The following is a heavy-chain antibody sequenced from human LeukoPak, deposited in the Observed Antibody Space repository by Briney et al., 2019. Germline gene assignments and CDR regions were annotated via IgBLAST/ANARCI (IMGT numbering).Heavy chain of an antibody. D-gene: IGHD3-10*01. Sequence: QSGGSLRLSCAASGFTFSSYAMHWVRQAPGKGLEWVAVISYDGSNKYYADSVKGRFTISRDNSKNTLYLQMNSLRAEDTAVYYCARDSPNDIYGSGSYIDYWGQGTLVTVSS. CDR1: GFTFSSYA. J-gene: IGHJ4*02. CDR3: ARDSPNDIYGSGSYIDY. V-gene: IGHV3-30-3*01. CDR2: ISYDGSNK.